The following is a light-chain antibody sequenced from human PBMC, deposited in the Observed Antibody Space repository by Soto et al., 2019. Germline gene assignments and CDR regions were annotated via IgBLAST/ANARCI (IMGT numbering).Light chain of an antibody. CDR2: AAS. CDR3: QKYSSVPV. J-gene: IGKJ3*01. CDR1: QGINNY. V-gene: IGKV1-27*01. Sequence: DIPMTQSPSSLSASVGDRVTITCRASQGINNYVAWYQQKPGKPPKLLVYAASTLQSGVPSRFSGSGSGTDFTLTINSLQPEDVATYSCQKYSSVPVFGPGTKVDIK.